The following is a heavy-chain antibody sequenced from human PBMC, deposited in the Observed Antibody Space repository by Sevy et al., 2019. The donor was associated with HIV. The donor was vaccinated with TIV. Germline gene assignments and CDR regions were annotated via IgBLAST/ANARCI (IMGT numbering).Heavy chain of an antibody. J-gene: IGHJ3*02. D-gene: IGHD2-21*02. CDR1: GFTFSSYG. V-gene: IGHV3-33*06. CDR2: IWYDGSNK. CDR3: AKDSVTTRFQGVSYAFAI. Sequence: GGSLRLSCAASGFTFSSYGMHWVRQAPGKGLEWVAVIWYDGSNKYYADSVKGRFTISRDNSKNTLYLQMNSLRAEDTAVYYCAKDSVTTRFQGVSYAFAIWGQGTMVTGSS.